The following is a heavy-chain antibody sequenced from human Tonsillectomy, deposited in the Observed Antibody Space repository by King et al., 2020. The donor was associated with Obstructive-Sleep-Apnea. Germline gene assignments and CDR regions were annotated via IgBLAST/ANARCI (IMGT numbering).Heavy chain of an antibody. V-gene: IGHV4-59*08. CDR2: TYYSETT. CDR3: ARPIVDYDFWSGRRGYFDL. Sequence: QLQLQESGPGLAKPSETLSLTCTVSGVSISSYYWSWLRQPPGKGLEWIGYTYYSETTNYNPSLQSRVTLSVDTSKNHLSLKLSSVTAADTAVYYCARPIVDYDFWSGRRGYFDLWGRGTLVTVSS. J-gene: IGHJ2*01. CDR1: GVSISSYY. D-gene: IGHD3-3*01.